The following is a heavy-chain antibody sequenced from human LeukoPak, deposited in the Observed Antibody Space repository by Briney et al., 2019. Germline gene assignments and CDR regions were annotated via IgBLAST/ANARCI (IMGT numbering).Heavy chain of an antibody. V-gene: IGHV1-69*05. CDR2: IIPIFGTA. J-gene: IGHJ4*02. D-gene: IGHD3-22*01. Sequence: GSSVKVSCKASGGTFSSYAISWVRQAPGQGLEWMGGIIPIFGTANYAQKLQGRVTMTTDTSTSTAYMELRSLRSDDTAVYYCARESEEYYYDSSGYFDYWGQGTLVTVSS. CDR3: ARESEEYYYDSSGYFDY. CDR1: GGTFSSYA.